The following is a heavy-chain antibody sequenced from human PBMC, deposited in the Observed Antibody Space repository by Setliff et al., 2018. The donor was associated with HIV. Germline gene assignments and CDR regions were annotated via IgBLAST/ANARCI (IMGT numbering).Heavy chain of an antibody. CDR2: MHYSGTT. D-gene: IGHD3-22*01. CDR1: GGPISSSSYF. V-gene: IGHV4-39*07. CDR3: ARDMTYYYDTSGSLGWFDP. J-gene: IGHJ5*02. Sequence: SETLSLTCTVSGGPISSSSYFWGWIRQSPGKGLEWIGTMHYSGTTYYNLSLKSRVTISVDTSKNQFSLKLRSVTAADTAIYYCARDMTYYYDTSGSLGWFDPWGQGTLVT.